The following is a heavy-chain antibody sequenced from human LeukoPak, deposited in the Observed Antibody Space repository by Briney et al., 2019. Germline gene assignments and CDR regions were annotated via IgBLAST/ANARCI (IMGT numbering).Heavy chain of an antibody. V-gene: IGHV3-74*01. CDR1: GFTFSSYS. J-gene: IGHJ4*02. CDR2: INSDGSST. CDR3: AREYYDSSGYN. D-gene: IGHD3-22*01. Sequence: GGSLRLSCAASGFTFSSYSMNWVRQAPGKGLVWVSRINSDGSSTSYADSVKGRFTISRDNAKNTLYLQMNSLRAEDTAVYYCAREYYDSSGYNWGQGTLVTVSS.